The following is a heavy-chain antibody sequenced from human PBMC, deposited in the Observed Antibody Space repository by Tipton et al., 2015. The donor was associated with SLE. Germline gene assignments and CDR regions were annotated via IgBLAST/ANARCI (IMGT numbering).Heavy chain of an antibody. CDR2: IKQDGSEK. D-gene: IGHD6-19*01. CDR3: TRSPLPGIAVAALRD. Sequence: SLRLSCAASGFTFSSYWMSWVRQAPGKGLEWVANIKQDGSEKYYVDSVKGRFTISRDNAKNSLYLQMNSLRAEDTAVYYCTRSPLPGIAVAALRDWGQGTLVTVSS. V-gene: IGHV3-7*01. J-gene: IGHJ4*02. CDR1: GFTFSSYW.